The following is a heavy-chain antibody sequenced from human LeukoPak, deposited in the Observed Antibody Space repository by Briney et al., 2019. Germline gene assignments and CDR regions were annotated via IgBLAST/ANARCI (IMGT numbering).Heavy chain of an antibody. CDR1: GYTFTDYY. CDR2: ISAYNGNT. D-gene: IGHD2-21*01. Sequence: GASVKVSCKASGYTFTDYYMHWVRQAPGQGLEWMGWISAYNGNTNYAQKLQGRVTMTTDTSTSTAYMELRSLRSDDTAVYYCARACGGDCFYYFDYWGQGTLVTVSS. V-gene: IGHV1-18*04. CDR3: ARACGGDCFYYFDY. J-gene: IGHJ4*02.